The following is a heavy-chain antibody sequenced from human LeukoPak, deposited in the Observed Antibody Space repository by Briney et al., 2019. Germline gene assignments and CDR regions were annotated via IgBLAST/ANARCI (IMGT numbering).Heavy chain of an antibody. D-gene: IGHD1-20*01. CDR2: INHSGST. CDR3: ARGPITNYYYGMDV. J-gene: IGHJ6*02. Sequence: PSETLSLTCAVYGGSFSGYYWSWIRQPPGKGLEWIGEINHSGSTNYNPSLKSRVTISVDTSKNQFSLKLSSVTAADTAVYYCARGPITNYYYGMDVWGQGTTVTVSS. CDR1: GGSFSGYY. V-gene: IGHV4-34*01.